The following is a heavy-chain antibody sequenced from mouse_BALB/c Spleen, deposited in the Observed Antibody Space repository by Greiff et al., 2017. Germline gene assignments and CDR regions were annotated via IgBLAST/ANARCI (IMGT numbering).Heavy chain of an antibody. D-gene: IGHD2-3*01. CDR3: TRIDDGYNVGTHYDGMDY. CDR1: GFNFKDIF. J-gene: IGHJ4*01. CDR2: IDPANGNT. Sequence: EVQLVESGAELVKPGASVKLSCTASGFNFKDIFMHWVKQRPEQGLEWIGRIDPANGNTKYDPKFQGKDTITADTSSTTAYLQLSSLTSEDTAVYYCTRIDDGYNVGTHYDGMDYWGQGTSVTVSA. V-gene: IGHV14-3*02.